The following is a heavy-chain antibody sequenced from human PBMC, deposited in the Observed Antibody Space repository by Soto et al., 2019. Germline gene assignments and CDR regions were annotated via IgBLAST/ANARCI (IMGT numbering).Heavy chain of an antibody. CDR2: IYSGGST. CDR3: ARDSPQFNWNRRGPEYGMDV. V-gene: IGHV3-53*01. D-gene: IGHD1-20*01. CDR1: GFTVSSNY. J-gene: IGHJ6*02. Sequence: GGSLRLSCAASGFTVSSNYMSWVRQAPGKGLEWVSVIYSGGSTYYADSVKGRFTISRDNSKNTLYLQMNSLRAEDTAVYYCARDSPQFNWNRRGPEYGMDVWGQGTTVTVSS.